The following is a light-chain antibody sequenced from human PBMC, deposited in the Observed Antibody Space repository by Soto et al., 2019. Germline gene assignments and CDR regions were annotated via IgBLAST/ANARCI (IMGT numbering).Light chain of an antibody. Sequence: QSVLTQPASVSGSPGQSITISCTGSSSDIGGYNYVSWYQQYPGKAPKLMIYEVSNRPSGISNRFSASKSGNTASLTISGLQGEDETDYYCSSYTNSDTWVFGGGTKLTVL. CDR3: SSYTNSDTWV. CDR2: EVS. J-gene: IGLJ3*02. CDR1: SSDIGGYNY. V-gene: IGLV2-14*01.